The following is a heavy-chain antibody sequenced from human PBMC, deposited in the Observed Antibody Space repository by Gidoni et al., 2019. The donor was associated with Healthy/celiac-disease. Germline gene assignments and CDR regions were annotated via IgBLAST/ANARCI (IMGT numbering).Heavy chain of an antibody. D-gene: IGHD3-22*01. J-gene: IGHJ4*02. CDR2: IYYSGST. Sequence: QVQLQESGPGLVKPSQTLSLTCTVAGGSISSGDYYWSWSRQPPGKGLEWIGYIYYSGSTYYNPSLNSRVTISVDTSKNQFSLKLSSVTAADTAVYYCAREGGLSYYDSSGYYFTYWGQGTLVTVSS. CDR3: AREGGLSYYDSSGYYFTY. V-gene: IGHV4-30-4*01. CDR1: GGSISSGDYY.